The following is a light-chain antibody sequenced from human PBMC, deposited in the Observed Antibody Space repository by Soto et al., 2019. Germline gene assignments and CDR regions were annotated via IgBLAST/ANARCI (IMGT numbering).Light chain of an antibody. Sequence: EIVLTQSPGTLSLSPGERATLSCRASQSVSSSYLAWYQQKPGQAPRLFIYGASNRATGIPDRFSGSGSGTDFTLTISRLEPEDFPVDYCQQYGSSPPATFGQGTKLEIK. V-gene: IGKV3-20*01. CDR2: GAS. CDR3: QQYGSSPPAT. J-gene: IGKJ2*01. CDR1: QSVSSSY.